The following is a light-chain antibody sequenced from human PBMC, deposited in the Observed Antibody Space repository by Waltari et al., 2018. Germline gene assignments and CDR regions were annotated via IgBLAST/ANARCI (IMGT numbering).Light chain of an antibody. CDR2: KAS. J-gene: IGKJ1*01. CDR3: QQYNSYST. Sequence: DIQMTQSPSTLSASVGDRITITCRASQSISSWLAWYQQKPGEAPKLLIYKASSLESGVPSRFSGSGSGTEFTLTISSLQPDDFATYYCQQYNSYSTFGQGTKVEIK. CDR1: QSISSW. V-gene: IGKV1-5*03.